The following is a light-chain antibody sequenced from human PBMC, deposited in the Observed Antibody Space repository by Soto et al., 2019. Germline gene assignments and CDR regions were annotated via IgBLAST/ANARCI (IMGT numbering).Light chain of an antibody. J-gene: IGKJ5*01. Sequence: IKATQSPASVSAYFGDRVTINCRASQGLPTWLAWYQQKPGKAATLLIYTASSLQSGVPSRFSGSGSGTDFTLTIIGLQPEDFATYYCQQAASFPITFGQGTRLEIK. V-gene: IGKV1-12*01. CDR1: QGLPTW. CDR3: QQAASFPIT. CDR2: TAS.